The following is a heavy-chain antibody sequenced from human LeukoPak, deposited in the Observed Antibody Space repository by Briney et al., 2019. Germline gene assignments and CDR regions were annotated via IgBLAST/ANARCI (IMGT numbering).Heavy chain of an antibody. CDR1: GGSLSSYY. CDR3: ATDRGGSSSWIDY. J-gene: IGHJ4*02. V-gene: IGHV4-59*01. D-gene: IGHD6-13*01. Sequence: SETLSLTCTVSGGSLSSYYWSWIRQPPGKGLEWIGYIYYSGSTNYNPSLKSRVTISVDTSKNQFSLKLSSVTAADTAVYYCATDRGGSSSWIDYWGQGTLVTVSS. CDR2: IYYSGST.